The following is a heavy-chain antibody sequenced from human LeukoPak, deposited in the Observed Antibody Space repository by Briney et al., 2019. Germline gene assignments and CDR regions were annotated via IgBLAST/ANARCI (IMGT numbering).Heavy chain of an antibody. V-gene: IGHV5-10-1*01. CDR3: ARQYSGYDYYFDY. CDR2: IDPSDSYT. J-gene: IGHJ4*02. CDR1: GYSFTNYW. D-gene: IGHD5-12*01. Sequence: GESLKISCKGSGYSFTNYWISWVRQMPGKRLEWMGRIDPSDSYTNYNPSFQGHITISADKSSSTAYLHWSSLKASDTAMYFCARQYSGYDYYFDYWGQEILVTVSS.